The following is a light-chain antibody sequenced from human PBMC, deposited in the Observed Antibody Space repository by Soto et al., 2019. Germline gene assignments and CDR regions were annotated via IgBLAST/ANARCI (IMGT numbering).Light chain of an antibody. J-gene: IGKJ1*01. V-gene: IGKV3-20*01. Sequence: EIVLTQSPGTLSLSPGERVTLSCRASQSVGSSYLAWYQQKPGQAPRLLIYGASSRATGIPDRFSGSGSGTDFTLTISRLEPEDFAVYYCQQYGGSPQRTFGQGTKVEIK. CDR1: QSVGSSY. CDR2: GAS. CDR3: QQYGGSPQRT.